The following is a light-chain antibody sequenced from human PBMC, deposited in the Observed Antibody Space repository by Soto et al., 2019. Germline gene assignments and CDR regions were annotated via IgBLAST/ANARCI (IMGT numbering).Light chain of an antibody. Sequence: AIQLTQSPSSLSASVGGRVTITCRASQGISSALAWYQQKPGKAPKLLIYDASSLESGVPSRFSGSGSGTDFTLTISSLQPEDFATYYCQQFNSYPQTFGQGTRLEIK. CDR1: QGISSA. CDR3: QQFNSYPQT. J-gene: IGKJ5*01. CDR2: DAS. V-gene: IGKV1-13*02.